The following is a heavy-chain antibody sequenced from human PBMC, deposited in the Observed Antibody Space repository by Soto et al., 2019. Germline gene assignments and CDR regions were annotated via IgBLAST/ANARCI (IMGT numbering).Heavy chain of an antibody. CDR3: ARVRYSSSWYGYNWFDP. J-gene: IGHJ5*02. D-gene: IGHD6-13*01. CDR1: GGTFNNYT. Sequence: ASVKVSCKTSGGTFNNYTLNWIRQAPGQGLEWMGGIIPIFGTANYAQKFQGRVTITADESTSTAYMELSSLRSEDTAVYYCARVRYSSSWYGYNWFDPWGQGTLVTVSS. V-gene: IGHV1-69*13. CDR2: IIPIFGTA.